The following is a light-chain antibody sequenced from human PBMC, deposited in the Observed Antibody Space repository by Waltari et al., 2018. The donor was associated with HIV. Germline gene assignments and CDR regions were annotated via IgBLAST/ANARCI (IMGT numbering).Light chain of an antibody. J-gene: IGLJ2*01. CDR3: CSYAGTYTWV. V-gene: IGLV2-11*01. CDR2: DVS. Sequence: QSALTQPRSVSGSTGQSVTISCRGSSTDIGGYNYVSWYQQHPGQVPKLVIFDVSKRPSGVPDRFSGSKSVNTASLTISGLQAEDEADYYCCSYAGTYTWVFGGGTRLTVL. CDR1: STDIGGYNY.